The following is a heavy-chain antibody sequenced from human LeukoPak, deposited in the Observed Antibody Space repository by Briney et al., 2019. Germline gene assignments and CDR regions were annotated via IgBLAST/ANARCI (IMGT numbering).Heavy chain of an antibody. J-gene: IGHJ4*02. CDR3: AKDRSGGNPRYFDY. V-gene: IGHV3-23*01. CDR1: GFTFSSYA. D-gene: IGHD4-23*01. Sequence: PGGSPRLSCAASGFTFSSYAMSWVRQAPGRGLEWVSAISGSGGSTYYADSVKGRFTISRDNSKNTLYLQMNSLRAEDTAVYYCAKDRSGGNPRYFDYWGQGTLVTVSS. CDR2: ISGSGGST.